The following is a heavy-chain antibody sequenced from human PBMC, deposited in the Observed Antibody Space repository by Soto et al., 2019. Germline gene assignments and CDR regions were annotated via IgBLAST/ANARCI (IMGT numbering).Heavy chain of an antibody. V-gene: IGHV1-8*01. CDR2: MNPYSGKT. CDR1: GYTFTSYD. CDR3: AGPGDKQ. J-gene: IGHJ4*02. D-gene: IGHD2-15*01. Sequence: QVQLVQSGAEVKKPGASVKVSCKASGYTFTSYDINWVRQATGQGLERMGWMNPYSGKTGYAQKFQGRVTMTRDTSISTAYMELRSLRSEETVVYYCAGPGDKQWCQGNGVTVSS.